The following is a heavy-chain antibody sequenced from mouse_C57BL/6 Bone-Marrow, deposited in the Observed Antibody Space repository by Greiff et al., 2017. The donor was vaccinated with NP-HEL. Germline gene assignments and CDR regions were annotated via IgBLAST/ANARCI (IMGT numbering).Heavy chain of an antibody. D-gene: IGHD2-4*01. Sequence: QVQLQQPGAELVKPGASVKLSCKASGYTFTSYWMHWVKQRPGQGLEWIGLIHPNSGSTNYNEKFKSMATLTVDQSSSTAYMQLSSLTSEDSAVYYCAREGLRRRFAYWGQGTLVTVSA. CDR3: AREGLRRRFAY. V-gene: IGHV1-64*01. CDR1: GYTFTSYW. CDR2: IHPNSGST. J-gene: IGHJ3*01.